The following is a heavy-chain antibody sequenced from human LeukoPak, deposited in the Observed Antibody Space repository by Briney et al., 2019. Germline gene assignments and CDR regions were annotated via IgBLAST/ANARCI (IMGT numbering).Heavy chain of an antibody. Sequence: ETLSLTCTVSGGSISSSSYYWGWIRQPPGKGLEWLSTIRGGADHTYYADSVRGRFTLSRDNSKNTLYLQMSSLSADDTAVYYCAKDRSWKSTSSITFDYWGQGTLVTVSA. CDR3: AKDRSWKSTSSITFDY. CDR1: GGSISSSSYY. J-gene: IGHJ4*02. D-gene: IGHD2-2*01. CDR2: IRGGADHT. V-gene: IGHV3-23*01.